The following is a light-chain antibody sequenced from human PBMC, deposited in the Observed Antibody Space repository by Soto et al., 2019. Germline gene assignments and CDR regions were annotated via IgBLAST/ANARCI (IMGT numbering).Light chain of an antibody. CDR3: SSYSSGTTLVV. J-gene: IGLJ2*01. CDR2: DVS. Sequence: QSALTQPASVSGSPGQSITISCTGTSSDVGSYNFVSWYQQHPGKAPKLMIYDVSNRPSGVSSRFSGSKSGDTASLTISGLLAEDEAVYYCSSYSSGTTLVVFGGGTQLTVL. V-gene: IGLV2-14*01. CDR1: SSDVGSYNF.